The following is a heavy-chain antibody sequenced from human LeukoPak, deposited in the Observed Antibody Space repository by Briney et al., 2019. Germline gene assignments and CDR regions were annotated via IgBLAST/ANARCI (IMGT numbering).Heavy chain of an antibody. CDR3: AREMGGYPFDY. J-gene: IGHJ4*02. D-gene: IGHD5-12*01. Sequence: GGSLRLSCAASGFLFSSFEVNWVRQAPGKGLEWVSYISSSGITIYYADSVKGRFTISRGNAKNSLYLQMNSLRAEDTAVYYCAREMGGYPFDYWGQGTLVTVSS. V-gene: IGHV3-48*03. CDR2: ISSSGITI. CDR1: GFLFSSFE.